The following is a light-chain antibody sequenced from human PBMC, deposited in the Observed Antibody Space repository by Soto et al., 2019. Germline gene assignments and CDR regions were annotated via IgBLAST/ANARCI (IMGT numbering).Light chain of an antibody. CDR1: QNIETW. CDR2: KAS. CDR3: QQYTNRWT. J-gene: IGKJ1*01. Sequence: DIQMTQSPSTLSASVGDRVTITCRASQNIETWLAWYQHKPGKAPKLLIYKASSLEGGVPSRFSGSGSGTEFTLTISSLQSDDFATYYCQQYTNRWTFGEGTEVEIK. V-gene: IGKV1-5*03.